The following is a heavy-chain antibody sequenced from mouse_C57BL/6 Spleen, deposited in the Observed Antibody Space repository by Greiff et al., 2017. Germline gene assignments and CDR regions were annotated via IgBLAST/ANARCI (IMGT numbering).Heavy chain of an antibody. V-gene: IGHV5-4*01. CDR1: GFTFSSYA. CDR2: ISDGGSYT. Sequence: EVKLMESGGGLVKPGGSLKLSCAASGFTFSSYAMSWVRQTPEKRLEWVATISDGGSYTYYPDNVKGRFTISRDNAKNNLYLQMSHLKSEDTAMYYCAIDQVPFDYWGQGTTLTVSS. CDR3: AIDQVPFDY. J-gene: IGHJ2*01.